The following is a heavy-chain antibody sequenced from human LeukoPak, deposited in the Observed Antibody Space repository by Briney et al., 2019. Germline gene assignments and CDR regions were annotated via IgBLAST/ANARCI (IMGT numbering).Heavy chain of an antibody. V-gene: IGHV3-30*18. CDR1: GFTFSSYG. J-gene: IGHJ6*04. D-gene: IGHD2-2*01. Sequence: GISLRLSCAASGFTFSSYGMHCVRQAPGKGREWVAVISYDGSNKYYADSVKGRFTISRDNYKNTLYLQMNSLRAEDTAVYYCAKDKEVVPAFYYYYYGMDVWGEGTTVTVSS. CDR3: AKDKEVVPAFYYYYYGMDV. CDR2: ISYDGSNK.